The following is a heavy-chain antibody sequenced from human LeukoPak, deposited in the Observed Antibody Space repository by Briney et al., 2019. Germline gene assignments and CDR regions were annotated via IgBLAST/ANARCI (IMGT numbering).Heavy chain of an antibody. CDR1: GYTFTSYG. CDR2: ISAYNGNT. V-gene: IGHV1-18*01. CDR3: ARDGRAAAEKNFVY. J-gene: IGHJ4*02. D-gene: IGHD6-13*01. Sequence: ASVKVTCKSSGYTFTSYGMSRVRQSPGQGLVCMGWISAYNGNTNYAQKLQGRATMTTDTSTCTAYMELRSLRSDDTAVYYCARDGRAAAEKNFVYWGQGTLVTVSS.